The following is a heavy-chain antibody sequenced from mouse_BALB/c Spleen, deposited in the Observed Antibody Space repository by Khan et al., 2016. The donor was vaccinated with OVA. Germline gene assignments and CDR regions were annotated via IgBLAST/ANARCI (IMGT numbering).Heavy chain of an antibody. CDR1: GYTFTSYW. D-gene: IGHD2-10*02. J-gene: IGHJ3*01. V-gene: IGHV1S81*02. CDR2: INPNNGRA. Sequence: QVQLQQPGAELVKPGASVKMSCKASGYTFTSYWMHWVKQRPGQGLEWIGYINPNNGRAHQNEKFKSKATLTVDKSSSTAYMQLSSLTSEDSAVHDCARGRYGSLAYWGQGTLVTVSA. CDR3: ARGRYGSLAY.